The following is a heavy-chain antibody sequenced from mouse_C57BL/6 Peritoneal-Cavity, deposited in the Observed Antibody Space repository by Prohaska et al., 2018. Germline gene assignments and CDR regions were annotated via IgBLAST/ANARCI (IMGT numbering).Heavy chain of an antibody. CDR3: ARIGRGLNYYGSLDY. J-gene: IGHJ2*01. D-gene: IGHD1-1*01. V-gene: IGHV8-8*01. CDR2: IWWADDK. Sequence: QVTLKESGPGILQPSQTLSLTCSFSWFSLSTFGMGVGWIRQPSGKGLEWLAHIWWADDKYYNPALKRRLTIAKDTCKNQVYLKIANVDTADTATYYCARIGRGLNYYGSLDYWGKGTTLTVSS. CDR1: WFSLSTFGMG.